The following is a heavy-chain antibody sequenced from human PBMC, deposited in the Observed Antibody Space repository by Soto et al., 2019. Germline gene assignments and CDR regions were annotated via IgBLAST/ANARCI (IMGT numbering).Heavy chain of an antibody. D-gene: IGHD3-16*01. CDR2: INHSGST. J-gene: IGHJ4*02. V-gene: IGHV4-34*01. CDR1: GGSFSGYY. CDR3: ARDFPYYESRDRLFAY. Sequence: KTSETLSLTCAVYGGSFSGYYCSWIRQPPGKGLKWIGEINHSGSTNYNPSLKSRVTISVDTSKNQFSLKLSSVTPEHTAVYYCARDFPYYESRDRLFAYGGQG.